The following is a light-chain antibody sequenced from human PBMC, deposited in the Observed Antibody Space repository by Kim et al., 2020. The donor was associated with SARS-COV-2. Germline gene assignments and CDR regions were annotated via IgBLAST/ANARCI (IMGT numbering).Light chain of an antibody. V-gene: IGLV2-11*01. CDR2: DVS. J-gene: IGLJ3*02. Sequence: QSALTQPRSVSGSPGQSVTLSCTGTSSDIGNYNYVSWYQQYPGKAPKLMIYDVSKRPSGVPDRFSGSKSGNTASLTISGLQADDEADYYCCSYAGRYSWVFGGGTQLTVL. CDR3: CSYAGRYSWV. CDR1: SSDIGNYNY.